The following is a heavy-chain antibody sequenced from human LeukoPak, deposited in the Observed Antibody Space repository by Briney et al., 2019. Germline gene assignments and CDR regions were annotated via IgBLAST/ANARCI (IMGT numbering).Heavy chain of an antibody. Sequence: GGSLRLSCAASGFTFSSYAMHWVRQAPGKGLERVAVISYDGSNKYYADSVKGRFTISRDNSKNTLYLQMNSLRAEDTAVYYCARDGGVSYYEDFDYWGQGTLVTVSS. V-gene: IGHV3-30-3*01. CDR1: GFTFSSYA. D-gene: IGHD1-26*01. J-gene: IGHJ4*02. CDR2: ISYDGSNK. CDR3: ARDGGVSYYEDFDY.